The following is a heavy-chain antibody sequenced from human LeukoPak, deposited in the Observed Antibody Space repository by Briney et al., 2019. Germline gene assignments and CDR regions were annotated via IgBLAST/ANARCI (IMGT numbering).Heavy chain of an antibody. J-gene: IGHJ4*02. Sequence: GASVKVSCKASGGTFSSYAISWVRQAPGQGLEWMGRIIPILGIANYAQKFQGRVTITADKSTSTAYMELSSLRSEDTAVYYCARLTYNWSLVRPLDYWGQGTLVTVSS. CDR3: ARLTYNWSLVRPLDY. CDR2: IIPILGIA. V-gene: IGHV1-69*04. CDR1: GGTFSSYA. D-gene: IGHD1-20*01.